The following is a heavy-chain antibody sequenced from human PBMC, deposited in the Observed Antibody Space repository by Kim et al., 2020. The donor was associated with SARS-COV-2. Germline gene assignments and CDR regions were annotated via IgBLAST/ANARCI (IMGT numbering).Heavy chain of an antibody. Sequence: VEGRFTISRDNSKNTLYLQMNSLRAEDTAVYYCSSLGYCSGGSCYADAFDIWGQGTMVTVSS. J-gene: IGHJ3*02. V-gene: IGHV3-30*01. D-gene: IGHD2-15*01. CDR3: SSLGYCSGGSCYADAFDI.